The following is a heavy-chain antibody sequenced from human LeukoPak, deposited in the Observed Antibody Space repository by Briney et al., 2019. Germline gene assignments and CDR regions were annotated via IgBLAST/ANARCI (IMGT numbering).Heavy chain of an antibody. D-gene: IGHD4-23*01. Sequence: SETLSLTCTVSGGSISSSSYYWGWIRQPPGQGLEWIGSIYYSGSTYYNPSLKSRVTISVDTSKNQFSLKLSSVTAADTAVYYCARHKVFGGLFDYWGQGTLVTVSS. CDR3: ARHKVFGGLFDY. CDR2: IYYSGST. CDR1: GGSISSSSYY. V-gene: IGHV4-39*01. J-gene: IGHJ4*02.